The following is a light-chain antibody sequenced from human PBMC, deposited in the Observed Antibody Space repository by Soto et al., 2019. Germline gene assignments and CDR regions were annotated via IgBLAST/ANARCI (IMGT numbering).Light chain of an antibody. CDR2: RND. V-gene: IGLV1-47*01. CDR1: ISNIGNNC. J-gene: IGLJ1*01. CDR3: AAWDDTVRSYV. Sequence: QSVLTQPSSVSGTPGQGVTISCSGSISNIGNNCVYWFQQLPGTAPKVLSNRNDQRPSGVPDRFSGSKSGTSASLAISGLRSEDEADYYCAAWDDTVRSYVFGTGTKLTVL.